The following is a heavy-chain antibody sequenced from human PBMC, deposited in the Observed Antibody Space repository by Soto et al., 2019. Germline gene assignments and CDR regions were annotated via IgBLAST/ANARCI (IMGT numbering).Heavy chain of an antibody. J-gene: IGHJ4*02. CDR1: GFTFSSYW. D-gene: IGHD4-4*01. Sequence: EVQLVESGGGLVQPGGSLRLSCAASGFTFSSYWMHWVRLTPGDGLVWVSRINNDGTDRIYEVSVKGRFTISRDNPKNTLSPQMTSLRGDDTAVYKCATGVPHYRVDFWGQGTLVTVSS. CDR2: INNDGTDR. CDR3: ATGVPHYRVDF. V-gene: IGHV3-74*01.